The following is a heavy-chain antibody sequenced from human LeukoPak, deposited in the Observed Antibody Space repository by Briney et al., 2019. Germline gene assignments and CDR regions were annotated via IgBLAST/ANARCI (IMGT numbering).Heavy chain of an antibody. V-gene: IGHV4-39*07. Sequence: SETLSLTCTVSGGSISSSRDYWAWIRQPPGKGLEWIANIYYSGSTYYSPSLKSRVTISVDTSKNQFSLKLSSVTAADTAVYYCARGYYDILTGYHNYFDYWGQGTLVTISS. CDR3: ARGYYDILTGYHNYFDY. J-gene: IGHJ4*02. D-gene: IGHD3-9*01. CDR1: GGSISSSRDY. CDR2: IYYSGST.